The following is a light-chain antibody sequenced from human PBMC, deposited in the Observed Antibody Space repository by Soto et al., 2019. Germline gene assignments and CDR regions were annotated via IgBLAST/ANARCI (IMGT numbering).Light chain of an antibody. CDR3: SSYTSSSTLV. V-gene: IGLV2-14*02. J-gene: IGLJ1*01. CDR2: DVS. Sequence: QSVLTQSASVSGSPGQSITISCTGTSSDVGSYNHVSWYQQHPGKAPKLMIYDVSKRPSGVSNRFSGSKSGNTASLTISGLQAEDEADYYCSSYTSSSTLVFGTGTKVTVL. CDR1: SSDVGSYNH.